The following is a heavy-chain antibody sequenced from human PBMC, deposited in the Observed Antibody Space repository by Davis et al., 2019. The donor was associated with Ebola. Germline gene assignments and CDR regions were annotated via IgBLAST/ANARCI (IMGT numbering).Heavy chain of an antibody. D-gene: IGHD3-22*01. CDR3: ARDRHDTSGYGF. Sequence: GSLRLSCTVSGGSISSYYWSWIRQLAGKGLEWIGHIYTRGSTNYNPSLKSRVTISVDTSKNQFSLNLTSVTAADTAVYYCARDRHDTSGYGFWGQGTLVTVSS. J-gene: IGHJ4*02. CDR2: IYTRGST. V-gene: IGHV4-4*07. CDR1: GGSISSYY.